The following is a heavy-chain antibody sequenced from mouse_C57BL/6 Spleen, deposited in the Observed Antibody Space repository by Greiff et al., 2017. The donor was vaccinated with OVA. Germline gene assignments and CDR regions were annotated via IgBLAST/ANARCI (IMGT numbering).Heavy chain of an antibody. D-gene: IGHD2-2*01. Sequence: EVQLVESGPGLVKPSQSLSLTCSVTGYSITSGYYWNWIRQFPGNKLEWMGYISYDGSNNYNPSLKNRISITRDTSKNQFFLKLNSVTTEDTATYYCAGDGYQFAYWGQGTLVTVSA. CDR2: ISYDGSN. V-gene: IGHV3-6*01. J-gene: IGHJ3*01. CDR1: GYSITSGYY. CDR3: AGDGYQFAY.